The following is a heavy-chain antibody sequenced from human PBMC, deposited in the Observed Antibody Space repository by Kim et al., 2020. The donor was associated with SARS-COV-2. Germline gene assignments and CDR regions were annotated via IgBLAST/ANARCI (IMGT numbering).Heavy chain of an antibody. CDR1: GFTFSNYW. D-gene: IGHD3-10*01. Sequence: GGSLRLSCAASGFTFSNYWMTWVRQAPGKGLEWVANIKQDGSEKYSVDSVKGRFTISRDNAKNSLSLEMNSLRAEDTAVYYCAREPSVLRGVISYAMDVWGQGTTVTVSS. CDR3: AREPSVLRGVISYAMDV. V-gene: IGHV3-7*01. J-gene: IGHJ6*02. CDR2: IKQDGSEK.